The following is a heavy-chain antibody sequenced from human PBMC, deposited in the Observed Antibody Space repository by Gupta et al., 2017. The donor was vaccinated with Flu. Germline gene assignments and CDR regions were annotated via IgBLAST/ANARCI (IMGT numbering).Heavy chain of an antibody. CDR1: GFTFSSYG. V-gene: IGHV3-33*01. D-gene: IGHD3-22*01. CDR2: IWYDGSNK. CDR3: ARGADYYDSSGYYHYYGMDV. Sequence: QVQLVESGGGVVQPGRSLRLSCAASGFTFSSYGMHWVRQAPGKGLEWVAVIWYDGSNKYYADSVKGRFTISRDNSKNTLYLQMNSLRAEDTAVYYCARGADYYDSSGYYHYYGMDVWGQGTTVTVSS. J-gene: IGHJ6*02.